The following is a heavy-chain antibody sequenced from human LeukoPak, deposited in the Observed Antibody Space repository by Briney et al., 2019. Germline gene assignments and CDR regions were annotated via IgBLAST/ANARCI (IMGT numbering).Heavy chain of an antibody. D-gene: IGHD5-12*01. J-gene: IGHJ3*02. CDR3: AKGYGAFDI. CDR1: GGSISSYY. V-gene: IGHV4-59*08. Sequence: SETLSLTCTVSGGSISSYYWSWIRQPPGKGLEWIGYIYYSGSTNYNPSLKSRVTISVDTSKNQFSLKLSSVTAADTAVYYCAKGYGAFDIWGQGTMVTASS. CDR2: IYYSGST.